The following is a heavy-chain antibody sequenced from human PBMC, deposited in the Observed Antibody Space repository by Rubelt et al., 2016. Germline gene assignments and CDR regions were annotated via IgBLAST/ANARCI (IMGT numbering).Heavy chain of an antibody. CDR2: ISYDGSNK. J-gene: IGHJ3*02. CDR1: GFTFSSYA. CDR3: AKDAARRVGTEGCFDI. Sequence: QVQLVESGGGVVQPGRSLRLSCAASGFTFSSYAMHWVRQAPGKGLEWVAVISYDGSNKYYAVSVKGRLTISRDNSKNTLYLQMNSRRAEDTAVYYCAKDAARRVGTEGCFDIWGQGTMVTVSS. V-gene: IGHV3-30*04. D-gene: IGHD2-21*02.